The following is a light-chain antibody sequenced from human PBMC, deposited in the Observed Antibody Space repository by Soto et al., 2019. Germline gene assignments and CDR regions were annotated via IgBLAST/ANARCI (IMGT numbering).Light chain of an antibody. V-gene: IGLV3-1*01. CDR1: KLGDKY. Sequence: SYELTQPPSVSVSPGQTASITCSGDKLGDKYACWYQQKPGQSPVLVIYQDSKRPSGIPERFSGSNSGNTATLTISGTQAMDEADYYCQAWDSSTQTAVFGGGTKVTVL. J-gene: IGLJ2*01. CDR3: QAWDSSTQTAV. CDR2: QDS.